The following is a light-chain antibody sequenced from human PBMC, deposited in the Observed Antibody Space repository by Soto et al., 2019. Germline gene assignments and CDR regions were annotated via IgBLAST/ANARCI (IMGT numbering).Light chain of an antibody. V-gene: IGLV2-23*01. CDR3: CSYAGSGTYV. Sequence: QSVLTQPASVSGSPGQSITIPCTGTSNDIGTYNLVSWYQQHPDKAPKLMIYEGSERPSGVSNRFSGSKSGNTASLTISGLRAEDEADYYCCSYAGSGTYVFGTGTKVTVL. J-gene: IGLJ1*01. CDR1: SNDIGTYNL. CDR2: EGS.